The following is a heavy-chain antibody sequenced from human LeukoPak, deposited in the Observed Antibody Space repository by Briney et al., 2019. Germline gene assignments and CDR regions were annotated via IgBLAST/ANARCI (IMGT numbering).Heavy chain of an antibody. CDR3: ARGLYIAAAGPYYFDY. J-gene: IGHJ4*02. CDR2: IYYSGST. Sequence: PSETLSLTCTVSGGSISSYYRSWIRQPPGKGLEWIGYIYYSGSTNYNPSLKSRVTISVDTSKNQFSLKLSSVTAADTAVYYCARGLYIAAAGPYYFDYWGQGTLVTVSS. CDR1: GGSISSYY. D-gene: IGHD6-13*01. V-gene: IGHV4-59*01.